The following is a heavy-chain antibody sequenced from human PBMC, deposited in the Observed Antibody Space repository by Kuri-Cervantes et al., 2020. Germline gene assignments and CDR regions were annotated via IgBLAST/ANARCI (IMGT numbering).Heavy chain of an antibody. CDR2: ISWNSGNI. CDR3: AKDTGSGRHYYYYGLDV. Sequence: SLKISCAASGFTFSSYGMHWVRQAPGKGLEWVSGISWNSGNIGYADSVKGRFTISRDNAKNSLYLQMKGLRPEDTALYYCAKDTGSGRHYYYYGLDVWGQGTTVTVSS. D-gene: IGHD3-10*01. CDR1: GFTFSSYG. V-gene: IGHV3-9*01. J-gene: IGHJ6*02.